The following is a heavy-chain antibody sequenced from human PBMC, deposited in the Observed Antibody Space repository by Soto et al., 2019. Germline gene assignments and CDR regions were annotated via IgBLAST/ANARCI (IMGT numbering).Heavy chain of an antibody. J-gene: IGHJ6*02. D-gene: IGHD6-13*01. CDR2: ISSSGSTI. CDR1: GFTFSSYE. V-gene: IGHV3-48*03. CDR3: AREESEQQLVVYYYYYGMDV. Sequence: PGGSLTLSCTASGFTFSSYEMNWVRQAPGKGLEWVSYISSSGSTIYYADSVKGRFTISRDNAKNSLYLQMNSLRAEDTAVYYCAREESEQQLVVYYYYYGMDVWGQGTPVTVSS.